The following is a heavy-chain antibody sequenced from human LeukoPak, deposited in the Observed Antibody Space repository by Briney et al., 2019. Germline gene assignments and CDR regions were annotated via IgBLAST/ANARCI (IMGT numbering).Heavy chain of an antibody. Sequence: PGGSLRLSCAASGFTFSSYVMHWVRQAPGKGLEWVAFIRYDGSNKYYADPVKGRFTISGDNSKNTLYLQMNSLRAEDTAVYYCAKDKVDTAMAANWFDPWGQGTLVTVSS. V-gene: IGHV3-30*02. CDR2: IRYDGSNK. J-gene: IGHJ5*02. CDR3: AKDKVDTAMAANWFDP. D-gene: IGHD5-18*01. CDR1: GFTFSSYV.